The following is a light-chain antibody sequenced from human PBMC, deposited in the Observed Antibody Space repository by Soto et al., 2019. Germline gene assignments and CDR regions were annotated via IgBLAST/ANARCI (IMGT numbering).Light chain of an antibody. Sequence: IVLTQSPATLSLSPGERATLSCSASQGIFSHLDWFQQKPGQAPRLLIYATSNRASGVPARFSGSGSGTVFTLTISSLEPEDFAFYYCQQRYTCPLSFGGGTKVEIK. CDR3: QQRYTCPLS. V-gene: IGKV3-11*01. CDR1: QGIFSH. J-gene: IGKJ4*01. CDR2: ATS.